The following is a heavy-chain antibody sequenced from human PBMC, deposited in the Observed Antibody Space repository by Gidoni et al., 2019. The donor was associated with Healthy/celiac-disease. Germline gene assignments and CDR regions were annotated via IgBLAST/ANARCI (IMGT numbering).Heavy chain of an antibody. CDR3: ARKRSFLMDV. V-gene: IGHV4-31*03. CDR1: AGSISSGGYY. Sequence: QVQLQASGLGLVKPSQTLSLTCTVSAGSISSGGYYWSWIRQHPGKGLEWIGYIYYSGSTYYNPSLKSRDTMSVDTSKSQFSLKLSSVTAADTAVYYCARKRSFLMDVWGKGTTVTVSS. J-gene: IGHJ6*03. CDR2: IYYSGST.